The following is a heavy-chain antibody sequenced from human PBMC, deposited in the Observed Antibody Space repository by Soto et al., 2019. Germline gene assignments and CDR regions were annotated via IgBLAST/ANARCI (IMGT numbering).Heavy chain of an antibody. CDR2: INAGNGNT. CDR3: ARDGLTMIGYYYYYGMDV. V-gene: IGHV1-3*05. D-gene: IGHD3-22*01. J-gene: IGHJ6*02. Sequence: QVQHVQSGAEEKKPGASVKVSCKASGYTFTSYAMHSVRQATGQRLEWLGRINAGNGNTKYSQKFQGRVTITRDTSASTAYMELSSLRSEDTAVYYCARDGLTMIGYYYYYGMDVWGQGTTVTVSS. CDR1: GYTFTSYA.